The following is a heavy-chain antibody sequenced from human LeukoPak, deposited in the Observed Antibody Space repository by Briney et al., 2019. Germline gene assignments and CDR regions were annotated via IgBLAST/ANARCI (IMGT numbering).Heavy chain of an antibody. Sequence: GSLRLSCAASGFTFSTYVMTWVRQAPGKGLEWVSVISGRGDYTYYADPMKGRFTISRDNSKNSLFLQMNSLRAEDTAVYYCAKGPRSSWYHYGMDVWGKGTTVTVSS. D-gene: IGHD6-13*01. J-gene: IGHJ6*04. CDR3: AKGPRSSWYHYGMDV. CDR2: ISGRGDYT. CDR1: GFTFSTYV. V-gene: IGHV3-23*01.